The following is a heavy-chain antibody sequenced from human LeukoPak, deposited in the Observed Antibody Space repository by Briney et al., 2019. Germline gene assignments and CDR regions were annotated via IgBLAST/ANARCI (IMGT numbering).Heavy chain of an antibody. CDR1: GGSFSGYY. V-gene: IGHV4-34*01. J-gene: IGHJ4*02. D-gene: IGHD1-26*01. CDR2: INHSGST. Sequence: PSETLSLXCAVYGGSFSGYYWSWIRQPPGKGLEWIGEINHSGSTNYNPSLKSRVTISVDTSKNQFSLKLSSVTAADTAVYYCARVVGYYFDYWGQGTLVTVSS. CDR3: ARVVGYYFDY.